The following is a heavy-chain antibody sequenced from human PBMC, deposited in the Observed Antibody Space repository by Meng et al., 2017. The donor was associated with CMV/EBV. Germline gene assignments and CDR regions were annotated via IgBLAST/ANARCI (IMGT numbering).Heavy chain of an antibody. CDR1: GGSISSYY. D-gene: IGHD4-17*01. CDR3: ARGPEVDYGDYVGLDY. V-gene: IGHV4-4*07. CDR2: IYTSGST. J-gene: IGHJ4*02. Sequence: QVRRQDSGPGLLKPQEPRSITCTVSGGSISSYYWSWIRQPAGKGLEWIGRIYTSGSTNYNPSLKSRVTMSVDTSKNQFSLKLSSVTAADTAVYYCARGPEVDYGDYVGLDYWGQGTLVTVFS.